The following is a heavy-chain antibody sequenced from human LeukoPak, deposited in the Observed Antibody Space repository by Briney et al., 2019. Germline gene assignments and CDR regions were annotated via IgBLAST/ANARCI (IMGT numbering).Heavy chain of an antibody. V-gene: IGHV1-2*02. J-gene: IGHJ4*02. CDR1: GYTFTGYY. D-gene: IGHD5-12*01. CDR2: INPNSGGT. Sequence: ASVKVSCKASGYTFTGYYMHWVRQAPGQGLEWMGWINPNSGGTNYAQKFQGRVTMTRDTSISTAYMELSRLRSDDTAVYYCARVLGEVATTPFDYWGQGTLVTVSS. CDR3: ARVLGEVATTPFDY.